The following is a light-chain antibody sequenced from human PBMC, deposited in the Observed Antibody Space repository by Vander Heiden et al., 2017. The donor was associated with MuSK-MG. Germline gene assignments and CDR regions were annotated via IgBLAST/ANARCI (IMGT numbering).Light chain of an antibody. CDR2: AAS. CDR3: QRSYSARALT. Sequence: DIQMTQPPSSLSASVGDRVTITCRASQSISSYLNWYQQKPGKAPKLLIYAASSLQSGIPSRFSGSGSGTDFTLTISSLQPEDFATYYCQRSYSARALTFGGGTKVEIK. CDR1: QSISSY. J-gene: IGKJ4*01. V-gene: IGKV1-39*01.